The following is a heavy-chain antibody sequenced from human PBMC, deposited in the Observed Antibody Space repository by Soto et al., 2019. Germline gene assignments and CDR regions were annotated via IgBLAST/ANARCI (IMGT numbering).Heavy chain of an antibody. V-gene: IGHV4-59*01. Sequence: QVQLQESGPGLVKPSETLSLTCTVSGGSISSYHWSWIRQPPGKGLEWIGYIYYSGSTNYNPSLKSRVTISVDTSKNQFSLKLSSVTAADTAVYYCARERGYGMDVWGQGTTVTVS. CDR3: ARERGYGMDV. J-gene: IGHJ6*02. CDR1: GGSISSYH. CDR2: IYYSGST.